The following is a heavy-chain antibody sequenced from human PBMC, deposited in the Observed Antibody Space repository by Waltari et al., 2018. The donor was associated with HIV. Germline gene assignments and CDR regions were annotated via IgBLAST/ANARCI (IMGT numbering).Heavy chain of an antibody. CDR2: IYPGDSDT. Sequence: EVQLVQSGAEVKKPGESLKISCQGSAYSFTSYWIGWVRQMPGKGLEWMGIIYPGDSDTRYSPSFQGQVTISADKSISTAYLQWSSLKASDTAMYYCARHLQYSSGWQNWFDPWGQGTLVTVSS. CDR1: AYSFTSYW. CDR3: ARHLQYSSGWQNWFDP. J-gene: IGHJ5*02. D-gene: IGHD6-19*01. V-gene: IGHV5-51*01.